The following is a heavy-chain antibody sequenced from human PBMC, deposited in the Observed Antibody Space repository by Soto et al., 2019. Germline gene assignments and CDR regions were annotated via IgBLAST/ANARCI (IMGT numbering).Heavy chain of an antibody. D-gene: IGHD4-17*01. J-gene: IGHJ1*01. Sequence: QAQLVESGGGVVQPGRSLRLSCTASGFTFSSCGMHWVRQAPGKGLEWVAVISFDGNTKYYAESVKGRFTISRDNSKNTLWLQMNSLRPEDTAVYYCAKDDDYGDPHWGHGTLVTVSS. CDR3: AKDDDYGDPH. V-gene: IGHV3-30*18. CDR1: GFTFSSCG. CDR2: ISFDGNTK.